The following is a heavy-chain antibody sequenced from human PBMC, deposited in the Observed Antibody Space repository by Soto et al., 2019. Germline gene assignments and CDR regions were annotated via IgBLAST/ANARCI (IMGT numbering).Heavy chain of an antibody. CDR2: ISYSGNT. Sequence: SETLSLTCAVSGGSISSGGYYCNWVRQHPGKGLEWIRYISYSGNTYYNPSLRSRVSISVETSKNHFSLKLTSVTAADTAVYYCATPVGFSQPLPESDYWGQGTLVTVYS. V-gene: IGHV4-31*11. CDR3: ATPVGFSQPLPESDY. CDR1: GGSISSGGYY. D-gene: IGHD2-2*01. J-gene: IGHJ4*02.